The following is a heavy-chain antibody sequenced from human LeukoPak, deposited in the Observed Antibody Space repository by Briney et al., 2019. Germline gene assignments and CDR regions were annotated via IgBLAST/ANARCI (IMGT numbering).Heavy chain of an antibody. J-gene: IGHJ4*02. CDR3: ARGGVTFDY. Sequence: SETLSLTCTVSGGSISSHYWSWIRQPPGKGLEWIGYIYYSGSTNYNPSLKSRVTISVDTSKNQFSLKLSSVTAADTAVYYRARGGVTFDYWGQGTLVTVSS. D-gene: IGHD3-16*01. CDR1: GGSISSHY. CDR2: IYYSGST. V-gene: IGHV4-59*11.